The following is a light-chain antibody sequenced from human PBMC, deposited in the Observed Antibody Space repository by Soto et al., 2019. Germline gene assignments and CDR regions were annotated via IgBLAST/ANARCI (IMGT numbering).Light chain of an antibody. V-gene: IGKV3-15*01. CDR1: QSVSSN. CDR3: QQYNNWPQRT. CDR2: GAS. Sequence: ELVMTQSPATLSVSPGERATLSCRASQSVSSNLAWYQQKPGQAPSLLIYGASTRATGIPARFSGSGSGTEFTLTISIRQSEDFAVYYCQQYNNWPQRTFGQGTKVEIK. J-gene: IGKJ1*01.